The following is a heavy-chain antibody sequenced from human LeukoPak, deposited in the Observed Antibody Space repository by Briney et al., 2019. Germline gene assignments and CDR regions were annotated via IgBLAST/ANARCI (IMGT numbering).Heavy chain of an antibody. V-gene: IGHV4-59*01. D-gene: IGHD1-1*01. CDR3: SRDKRHTYGRYFDH. Sequence: SETVSLTCSVSGDSIGTYHWNWIRKPPGKGLEWIGYIQSTGSSKYNPSLKSRVNIFVDTSKNQAALILTSVTAADTAASYCSRDKRHTYGRYFDHGGQGALVTASS. CDR2: IQSTGSS. CDR1: GDSIGTYH. J-gene: IGHJ4*02.